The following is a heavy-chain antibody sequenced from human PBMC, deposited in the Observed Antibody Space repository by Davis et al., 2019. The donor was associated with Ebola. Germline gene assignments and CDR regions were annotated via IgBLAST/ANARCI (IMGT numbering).Heavy chain of an antibody. CDR2: ISAYNGNT. J-gene: IGHJ6*02. Sequence: GESLKISCKASGYTFTSYGISWVRQAPGQGLEWMGWISAYNGNTNYAQKLQGRVTMTTDTSTSTAYMELRSLRSDDTAVYYCARGGGIVLVPAAIGYYYYGMDVWGQGTTVTVSS. V-gene: IGHV1-18*04. D-gene: IGHD2-2*01. CDR3: ARGGGIVLVPAAIGYYYYGMDV. CDR1: GYTFTSYG.